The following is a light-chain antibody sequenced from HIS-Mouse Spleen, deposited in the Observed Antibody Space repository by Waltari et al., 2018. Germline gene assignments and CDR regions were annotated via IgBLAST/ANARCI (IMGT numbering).Light chain of an antibody. CDR3: CSYAGSSTWV. Sequence: QSALTQPASVSGSPGQSNTIPCPGTSSDVGSYNLVSWYQQHPGKAPKLMIYEGSKRPSGVSNRFSGSKSGNTASLTISGLQAEDEADYYCCSYAGSSTWVFGGGTKLTVL. CDR1: SSDVGSYNL. V-gene: IGLV2-23*01. J-gene: IGLJ3*02. CDR2: EGS.